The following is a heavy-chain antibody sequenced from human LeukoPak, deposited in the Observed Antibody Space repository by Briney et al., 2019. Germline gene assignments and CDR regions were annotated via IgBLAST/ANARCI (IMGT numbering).Heavy chain of an antibody. CDR2: IGISSNKI. J-gene: IGHJ5*02. Sequence: GSLRLSCAASGFTLRSYTMNWVRQAPGKGLEWVSSIGISSNKIYYADSVKGRFIISRDNAKNSVYLQMNSLRAEDTAVYYCARVAYHSYSGTYYNVGWFDHWGQGTLVTVSS. D-gene: IGHD3-10*01. CDR3: ARVAYHSYSGTYYNVGWFDH. V-gene: IGHV3-21*01. CDR1: GFTLRSYT.